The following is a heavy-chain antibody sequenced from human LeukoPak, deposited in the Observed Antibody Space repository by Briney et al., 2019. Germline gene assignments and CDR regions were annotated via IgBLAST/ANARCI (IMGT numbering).Heavy chain of an antibody. CDR1: GGSVSSGGIS. CDR2: IFHSGST. CDR3: AKDYGDYVPKPSFMDV. Sequence: SETLSLTCAVSGGSVSSGGISWTWIRQSPGMGLEWIGYIFHSGSTYYNPSLKSRLTISLDTSKNQFSLKLNSVTAADTAVYYCAKDYGDYVPKPSFMDVWGQGTTVTVSS. J-gene: IGHJ6*02. V-gene: IGHV4-30-2*06. D-gene: IGHD4-17*01.